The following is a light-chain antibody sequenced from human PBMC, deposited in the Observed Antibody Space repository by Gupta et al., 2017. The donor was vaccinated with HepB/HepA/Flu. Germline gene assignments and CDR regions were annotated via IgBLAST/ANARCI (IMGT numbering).Light chain of an antibody. Sequence: DIQMTQSPSSLSASVGDRVTITCRASQSISSYLNWYQQKPGKAPKLLIYAASSLQSGVPSRFSGSGSGTDFTLTISSLQPEDFATYYCQQSYSKPRTFGGGTKVEIK. CDR2: AAS. V-gene: IGKV1-39*01. CDR1: QSISSY. CDR3: QQSYSKPRT. J-gene: IGKJ4*01.